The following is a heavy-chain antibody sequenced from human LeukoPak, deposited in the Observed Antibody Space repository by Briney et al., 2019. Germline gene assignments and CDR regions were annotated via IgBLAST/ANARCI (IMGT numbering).Heavy chain of an antibody. Sequence: SETLSLTCTVSGGSISSSSYYWGWIRQPPGKGLEWIVSIYYSGSTYYNPSLKSRVTISVDTSKNQFSLKLSSVTAADTAVYYCAREDIVVVPAAYGTGGGFDPWGQGTLVTVSS. CDR3: AREDIVVVPAAYGTGGGFDP. D-gene: IGHD2-2*01. V-gene: IGHV4-39*07. CDR1: GGSISSSSYY. J-gene: IGHJ5*02. CDR2: IYYSGST.